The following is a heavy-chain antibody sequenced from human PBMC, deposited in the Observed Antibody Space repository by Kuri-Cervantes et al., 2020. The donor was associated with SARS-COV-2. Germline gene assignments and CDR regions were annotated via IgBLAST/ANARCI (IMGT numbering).Heavy chain of an antibody. CDR1: GFRVTTYW. D-gene: IGHD1-26*01. Sequence: GESLKISCRGSGFRVTTYWIGWVRQMPGKGLEWMAVIYPTDSDTRYSPSFQGQVTISADKSISTAYLQWSSLKASDSAMYYCARTRGSYYTDAFDLWGQGTMVTVSS. CDR3: ARTRGSYYTDAFDL. J-gene: IGHJ3*01. V-gene: IGHV5-51*01. CDR2: IYPTDSDT.